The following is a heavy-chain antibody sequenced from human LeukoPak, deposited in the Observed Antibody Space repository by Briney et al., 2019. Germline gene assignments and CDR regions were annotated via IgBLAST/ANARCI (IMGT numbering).Heavy chain of an antibody. V-gene: IGHV3-23*01. CDR1: GFTFSSYA. D-gene: IGHD3-22*01. CDR2: LSGSGGNT. CDR3: AKGSYYYDSADYFDY. J-gene: IGHJ4*02. Sequence: PGGSLRLSCAASGFTFSSYAMSWVRQAPGKGLEWVSTLSGSGGNTYYADSVKGRVTISRDNSKNTLYLQMSSLRAEDTAVYHCAKGSYYYDSADYFDYWGQGTLVTVSS.